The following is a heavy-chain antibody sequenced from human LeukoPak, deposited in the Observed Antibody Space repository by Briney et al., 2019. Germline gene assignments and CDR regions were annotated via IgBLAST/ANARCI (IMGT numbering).Heavy chain of an antibody. CDR1: GGSISSGYY. V-gene: IGHV4-38-2*02. CDR3: ARGYDYGGSFDY. D-gene: IGHD4-23*01. Sequence: PSQTLSLTCTVSGGSISSGYYWGWIRQPPGKGLEWIGSIYHSGSTYYNPSLKSRVTISVDTSKNQFSLKLSSVTAADTAVYYCARGYDYGGSFDYWGQGTLVTVSS. CDR2: IYHSGST. J-gene: IGHJ4*02.